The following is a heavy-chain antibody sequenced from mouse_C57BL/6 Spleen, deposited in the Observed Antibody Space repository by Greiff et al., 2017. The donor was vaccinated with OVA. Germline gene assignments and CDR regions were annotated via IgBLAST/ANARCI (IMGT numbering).Heavy chain of an antibody. Sequence: QVQLKQPGAELVMPGASVKLSCKASGYTFTSYWMHWVKQRPGQGLEWIGEIDPSDSYTNYNQKFKGKSTLTVGKSSSTAYMQLSSLTSEDSAVYYCARDRGRDYDPYYAMDYWGQGTSVTVSS. D-gene: IGHD2-4*01. V-gene: IGHV1-69*01. J-gene: IGHJ4*01. CDR1: GYTFTSYW. CDR3: ARDRGRDYDPYYAMDY. CDR2: IDPSDSYT.